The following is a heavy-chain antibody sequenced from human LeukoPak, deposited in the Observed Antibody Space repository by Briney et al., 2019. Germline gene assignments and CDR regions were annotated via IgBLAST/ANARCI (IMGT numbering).Heavy chain of an antibody. D-gene: IGHD2-15*01. CDR1: GYSISSGYY. CDR2: IYYSGST. Sequence: PSETLSLTCAVSGYSISSGYYWGWIRQPPGKGLEWIGSIYYSGSTYYNPSLKSRVTISVDTSKNQFSLKLSSVTAADTGLYYCARCSGGSCFKGLDYWGQGILVTVSP. V-gene: IGHV4-38-2*01. CDR3: ARCSGGSCFKGLDY. J-gene: IGHJ4*02.